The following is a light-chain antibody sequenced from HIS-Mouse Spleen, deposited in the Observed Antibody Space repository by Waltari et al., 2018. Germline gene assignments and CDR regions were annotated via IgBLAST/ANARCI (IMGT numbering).Light chain of an antibody. Sequence: EIVLTQSPATLPLSPGERATLPCRASQSFSSYLAWYQQKPGQAPRLLIYDASNRATGIPARFSGSGSGTDFTLTISSLEPEDFAVYYCQQRSNWYTVGQGTKLEIK. CDR1: QSFSSY. CDR3: QQRSNWYT. J-gene: IGKJ2*01. V-gene: IGKV3-11*01. CDR2: DAS.